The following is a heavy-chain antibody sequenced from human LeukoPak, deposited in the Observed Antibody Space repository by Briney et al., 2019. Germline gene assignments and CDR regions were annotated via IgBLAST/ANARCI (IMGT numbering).Heavy chain of an antibody. D-gene: IGHD3-3*01. V-gene: IGHV4-61*02. Sequence: TLSLTCTVAGGSISSGSYYWSWIRQPAGKGLEWIGRIYTSGSTNYNPSLKSRVTISVDTSKHQFSLKLSSVTAADTAVYYCARRITNRNWFDPWGQGTLVTVSS. CDR3: ARRITNRNWFDP. J-gene: IGHJ5*02. CDR1: GGSISSGSYY. CDR2: IYTSGST.